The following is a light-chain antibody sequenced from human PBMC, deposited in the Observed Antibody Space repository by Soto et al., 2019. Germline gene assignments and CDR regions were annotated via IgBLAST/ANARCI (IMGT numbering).Light chain of an antibody. V-gene: IGKV3-20*01. J-gene: IGKJ1*01. Sequence: ETVLTQSPGTLSLSPGERATLSCRASQTVSNRYVAWYQHKPGQAPRVLIHAASSRTTGIPDRFSGSGSGTEFTLTISRLEPEDFAVYYCQQYGNAPWTFGQGTKVDIK. CDR1: QTVSNRY. CDR2: AAS. CDR3: QQYGNAPWT.